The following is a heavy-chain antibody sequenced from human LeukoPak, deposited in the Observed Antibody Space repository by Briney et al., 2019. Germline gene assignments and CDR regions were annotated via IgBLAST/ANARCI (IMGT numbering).Heavy chain of an antibody. J-gene: IGHJ4*02. CDR2: IKQDGSEK. CDR1: GFTFSSYW. D-gene: IGHD3-3*01. CDR3: ARDAYYDFWSGYYLGLYYFDY. Sequence: GGSLRLSCAAPGFTFSSYWMSWVRQAPGKGLEWVANIKQDGSEKYYVDSVKGRFTISRDNAKNSLYLQMNSLRAEDTAVYYCARDAYYDFWSGYYLGLYYFDYWGQGTLVTVSS. V-gene: IGHV3-7*01.